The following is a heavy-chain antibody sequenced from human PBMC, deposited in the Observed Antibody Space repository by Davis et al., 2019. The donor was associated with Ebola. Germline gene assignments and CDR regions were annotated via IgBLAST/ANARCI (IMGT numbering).Heavy chain of an antibody. V-gene: IGHV1-18*04. J-gene: IGHJ3*02. Sequence: ASALVSCYASAYTFNNYAISWLRQAPGQGLDWMGWISAHIGNTDYAQMLQGRVTMTTDTSTGTDYMELRSLRSDDTAVYFCARTSIVGTTTTASDIWGQGTKVTVSS. CDR2: ISAHIGNT. D-gene: IGHD1-26*01. CDR3: ARTSIVGTTTTASDI. CDR1: AYTFNNYA.